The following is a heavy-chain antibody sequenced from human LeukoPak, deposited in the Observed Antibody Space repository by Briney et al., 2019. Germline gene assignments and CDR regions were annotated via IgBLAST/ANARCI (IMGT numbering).Heavy chain of an antibody. CDR1: GFSFSSYW. D-gene: IGHD3-10*01. V-gene: IGHV3-7*04. J-gene: IGHJ4*02. CDR3: ARGRGLDY. CDR2: IKQDGSEK. Sequence: GGSLRLSCAASGFSFSSYWMSWVRQPPGKGLEWVANIKQDGSEKLYVDSVKGRFTISRDNAENSVYLQMNSLRVEDTAVYYCARGRGLDYWGQGTLVTVSS.